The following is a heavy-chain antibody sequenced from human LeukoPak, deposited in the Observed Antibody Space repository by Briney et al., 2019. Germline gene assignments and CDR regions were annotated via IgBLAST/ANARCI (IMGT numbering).Heavy chain of an antibody. V-gene: IGHV3-7*01. CDR1: GFTFSNYW. J-gene: IGHJ3*02. D-gene: IGHD2-15*01. Sequence: PGGSLRLSCAASGFTFSNYWMSWVRQAPGKGLEWVANIKQDGSETYYVDSVKGRFTISRDNSKNTLYLQMNSLRAEDTAVYYCSVVAAHDAFDIWGQGTTVTVSS. CDR3: SVVAAHDAFDI. CDR2: IKQDGSET.